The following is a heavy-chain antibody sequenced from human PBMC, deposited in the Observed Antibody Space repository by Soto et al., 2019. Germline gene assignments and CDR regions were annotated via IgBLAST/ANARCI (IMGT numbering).Heavy chain of an antibody. J-gene: IGHJ5*02. CDR1: GGSISRGDYY. CDR3: AREGETYSSTWRGNWFDP. V-gene: IGHV4-30-4*01. Sequence: SETLSLTCTVSGGSISRGDYYWIWIRQPPGKGLEWIGYIYYSGSTYYNPSLKSRVTISVDTSKNQFSLKLSSVTAADTAVYYCAREGETYSSTWRGNWFDPWGQGTLVTVSS. D-gene: IGHD6-13*01. CDR2: IYYSGST.